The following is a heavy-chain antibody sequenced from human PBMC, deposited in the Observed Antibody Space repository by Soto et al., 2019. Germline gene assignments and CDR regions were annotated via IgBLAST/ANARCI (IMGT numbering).Heavy chain of an antibody. CDR1: GGTFSSYA. CDR3: ATVGYCIGGSCAYAFVI. D-gene: IGHD2-15*01. CDR2: IIPIFGTA. J-gene: IGHJ3*02. Sequence: GASVKVSCKASGGTFSSYAISWVRQAPGQGLEWMGGIIPIFGTANYAQKFQGRVTITADESTSTAYMELSSLRSEDTAVYYCATVGYCIGGSCAYAFVIWCPRPMVTVS. V-gene: IGHV1-69*13.